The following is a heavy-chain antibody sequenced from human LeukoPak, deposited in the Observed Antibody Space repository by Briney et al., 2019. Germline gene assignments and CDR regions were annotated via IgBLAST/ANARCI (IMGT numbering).Heavy chain of an antibody. Sequence: GGSLRLSCAAFGFTFSSYAMTWVRQAPGKGLEWVANILPDGSEKYYLDSVKGRFTISRDNPTNSLYLQINSLRAEDTALYYCGRLARNAWYAVDYWGQGTLVTVSS. J-gene: IGHJ4*02. D-gene: IGHD6-19*01. V-gene: IGHV3-7*01. CDR2: ILPDGSEK. CDR1: GFTFSSYA. CDR3: GRLARNAWYAVDY.